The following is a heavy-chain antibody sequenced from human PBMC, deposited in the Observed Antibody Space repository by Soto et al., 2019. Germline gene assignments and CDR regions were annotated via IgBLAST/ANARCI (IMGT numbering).Heavy chain of an antibody. J-gene: IGHJ6*02. V-gene: IGHV4-4*02. CDR1: GGSISSSNW. CDR3: ARALSWEKLVHDYDGMDV. CDR2: IYHSGST. D-gene: IGHD6-13*01. Sequence: PSETLSLTCAVSGGSISSSNWCSWVRQPPGKGLEWIGEIYHSGSTNYNPSLKSRVTISVDKSKNQFSLKLSSVTAADTAVYYCARALSWEKLVHDYDGMDVWGQGTTVT.